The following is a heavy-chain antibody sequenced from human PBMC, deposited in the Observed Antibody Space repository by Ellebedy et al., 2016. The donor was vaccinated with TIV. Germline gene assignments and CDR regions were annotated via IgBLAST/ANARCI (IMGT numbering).Heavy chain of an antibody. V-gene: IGHV3-48*01. Sequence: GESLKISXAASGMTFSSYGMHWVRQAPGKGLEWVSYIDGSGATIYYGDSVKGRFTISRDNSKSTVALQMNSLRPEDTALYYCARDFLPGSPDYFDYWGQGTLVIVS. CDR2: IDGSGATI. J-gene: IGHJ4*02. CDR3: ARDFLPGSPDYFDY. CDR1: GMTFSSYG. D-gene: IGHD3-10*01.